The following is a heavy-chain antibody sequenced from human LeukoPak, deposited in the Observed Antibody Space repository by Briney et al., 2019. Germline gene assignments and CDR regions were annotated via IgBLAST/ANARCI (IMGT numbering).Heavy chain of an antibody. D-gene: IGHD1-14*01. Sequence: SQTLSLTCTVSGGSISSGGYYWSWIRQPPGKGREWIGYIYHSGSTYYNPSLKSRVTISVDRSKNQFSLKLSSVTAADTAVYYCASPPEGDAFDIWGQGTMVTVSS. CDR3: ASPPEGDAFDI. CDR1: GGSISSGGYY. V-gene: IGHV4-30-2*01. J-gene: IGHJ3*02. CDR2: IYHSGST.